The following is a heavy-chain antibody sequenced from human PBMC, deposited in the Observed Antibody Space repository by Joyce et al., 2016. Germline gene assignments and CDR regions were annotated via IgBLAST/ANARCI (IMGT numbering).Heavy chain of an antibody. J-gene: IGHJ4*02. V-gene: IGHV3-66*02. D-gene: IGHD4-23*01. CDR2: IYTGGRT. CDR3: ARTTTVVTNPFDY. Sequence: EVQLVESGGGWVQPGGSLRLSCAASGFTVSSNYMSWVRQAPGKGLEWVSVIYTGGRTYYADSVKGRFTISRDTSKNQLSLQVSSLRAEDTAVYYCARTTTVVTNPFDYWGQGTLVTVSS. CDR1: GFTVSSNY.